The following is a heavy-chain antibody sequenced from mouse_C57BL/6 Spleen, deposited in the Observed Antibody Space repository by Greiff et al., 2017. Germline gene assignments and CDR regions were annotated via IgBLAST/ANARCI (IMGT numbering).Heavy chain of an antibody. CDR1: GYAFSSSW. V-gene: IGHV1-82*01. D-gene: IGHD2-4*01. CDR3: ARYEYDALYFDY. Sequence: VQLVESGPELVKPGASVKISCKASGYAFSSSWMNWVKQRPGKGLEWIGRIYPGGGDTNYNGKFKGKATLTADKTSSTAYMQLSRLTSEDSAVYFCARYEYDALYFDYWGQGTTLTVSS. J-gene: IGHJ2*01. CDR2: IYPGGGDT.